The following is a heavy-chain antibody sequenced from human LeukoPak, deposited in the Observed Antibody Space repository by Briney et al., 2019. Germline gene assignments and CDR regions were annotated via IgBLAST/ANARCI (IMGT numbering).Heavy chain of an antibody. V-gene: IGHV7-4-1*02. D-gene: IGHD3-16*01. Sequence: ASVKVSCKASEYTFTTYPINWVRQAPGQGLEWMGWINTNTGNPTYAQGFTGRFVFSLDTSVSTAYLQISSLEAEDTTMSYVTREGGGANWFDPWGQGTLVTVSS. CDR3: TREGGGANWFDP. J-gene: IGHJ5*02. CDR1: EYTFTTYP. CDR2: INTNTGNP.